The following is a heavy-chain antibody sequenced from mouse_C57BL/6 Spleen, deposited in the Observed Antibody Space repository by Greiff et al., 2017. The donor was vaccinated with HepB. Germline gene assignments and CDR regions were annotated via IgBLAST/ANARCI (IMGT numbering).Heavy chain of an antibody. CDR3: ARDDYYGSSFLYWYFDV. CDR1: GYTFTSYG. D-gene: IGHD1-1*01. V-gene: IGHV1-81*01. Sequence: QVQLQQSGAELARPGASVKLSCKASGYTFTSYGISWVKQRTGQGLEWIGEIYPRSGNTYYNEKFKGKATLTADKSSSTAYMELRSLTSEDSAVYFCARDDYYGSSFLYWYFDVWGTGTTVTVSS. J-gene: IGHJ1*03. CDR2: IYPRSGNT.